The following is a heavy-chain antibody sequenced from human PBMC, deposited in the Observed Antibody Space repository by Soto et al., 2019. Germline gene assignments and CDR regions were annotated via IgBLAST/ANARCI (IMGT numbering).Heavy chain of an antibody. CDR3: ARSRDMVRGVSAFDI. Sequence: QVQLVESGGGVVQPGRSLRLSCAASGFTFSSYGMHWVRQAPGKGLEWVAVIWYDGSNKYYADSVKGRFTNSRDNSKNTLYLQMNSLRAEDTAVYYCARSRDMVRGVSAFDIWGQGTMVTVSS. J-gene: IGHJ3*02. CDR2: IWYDGSNK. D-gene: IGHD3-10*01. V-gene: IGHV3-33*01. CDR1: GFTFSSYG.